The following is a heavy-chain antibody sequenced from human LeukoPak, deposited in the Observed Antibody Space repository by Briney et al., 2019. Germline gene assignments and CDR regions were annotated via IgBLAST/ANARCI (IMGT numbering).Heavy chain of an antibody. V-gene: IGHV4-61*05. CDR3: ARGAAATY. J-gene: IGHJ4*02. CDR2: IYYSGST. Sequence: SETLSLTCTVSGGSISSSSYSWGWVRQPPGKGLEWIGYIYYSGSTNYNPSLKSRVTISVGTSKNQFSLKLSSVTAADTAVYYCARGAAATYWGQGTLVTVSS. CDR1: GGSISSSSYS. D-gene: IGHD6-13*01.